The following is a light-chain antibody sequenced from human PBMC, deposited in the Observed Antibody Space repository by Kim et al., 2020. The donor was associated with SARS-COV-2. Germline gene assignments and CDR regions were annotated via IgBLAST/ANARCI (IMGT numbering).Light chain of an antibody. V-gene: IGKV1-5*03. CDR3: QQYNSYSPWT. J-gene: IGKJ1*01. CDR1: QTVGDW. Sequence: SVGDRVIITCRASQTVGDWVAWYQQKPRTAPKLLIFKAHNLESGVPSRFSGSGSGTEFSLTISGLQPDDFATYYCQQYNSYSPWTFGQGTKVDIK. CDR2: KAH.